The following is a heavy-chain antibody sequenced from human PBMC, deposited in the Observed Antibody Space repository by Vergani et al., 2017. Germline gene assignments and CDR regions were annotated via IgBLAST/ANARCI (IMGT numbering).Heavy chain of an antibody. CDR1: RYSITNYW. D-gene: IGHD3-3*01. J-gene: IGHJ5*02. V-gene: IGHV5-51*03. CDR3: AKTHDFSSLYSSYNWVDP. Sequence: EVQLVQSGAEVKKPGESLKISCQGSRYSITNYWIAWVRQRPGKGLEWMGIIYAGDSDVRYSPSFQGQVTMSVDKSLSTAYLQWISLKASDTATYYCAKTHDFSSLYSSYNWVDPWGQGTQVTVSS. CDR2: IYAGDSDV.